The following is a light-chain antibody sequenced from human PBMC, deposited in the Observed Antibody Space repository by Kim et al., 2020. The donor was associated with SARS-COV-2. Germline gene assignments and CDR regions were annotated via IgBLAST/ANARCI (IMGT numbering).Light chain of an antibody. Sequence: SASTRDRVTICCRMSQDISSYLALYQQTPGKAPELLIYSASTLQSGVPSRFSGSGSGTDFTLTISCLQSEDFATYYCQQYYSSPYTFGQGTKLEI. CDR3: QQYYSSPYT. CDR2: SAS. CDR1: QDISSY. J-gene: IGKJ2*01. V-gene: IGKV1D-8*02.